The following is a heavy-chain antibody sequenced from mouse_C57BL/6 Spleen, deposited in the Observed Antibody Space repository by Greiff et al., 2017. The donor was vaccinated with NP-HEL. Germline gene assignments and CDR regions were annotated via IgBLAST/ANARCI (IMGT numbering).Heavy chain of an antibody. J-gene: IGHJ2*01. V-gene: IGHV1-55*01. Sequence: QVQLQQPGAELVKPGASVKMSCKASGYTFTSYWITWVKQRPGQGLEWIGDIYPGSGSTNYNEKFKSKATLTVDTSSSTAYMQLSSLTSEDSAVYYCARGDDGYYEGALDYWGQGTTLTVSS. CDR2: IYPGSGST. CDR1: GYTFTSYW. CDR3: ARGDDGYYEGALDY. D-gene: IGHD2-3*01.